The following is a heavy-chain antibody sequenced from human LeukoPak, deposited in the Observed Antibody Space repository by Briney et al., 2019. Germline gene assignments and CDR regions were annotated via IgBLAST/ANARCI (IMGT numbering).Heavy chain of an antibody. CDR2: TFGGGSDS. CDR3: GRQFHPAETTGGFFDV. Sequence: GESLKISCERSGYNFRSQWIGWVSQMPGRGLECMGITFGGGSDSKYSPAFQGLVTMTADKSISTAYLQWSSLKASDTAMYYCGRQFHPAETTGGFFDVWGRGTLVTVSS. D-gene: IGHD4-17*01. V-gene: IGHV5-51*01. CDR1: GYNFRSQW. J-gene: IGHJ2*01.